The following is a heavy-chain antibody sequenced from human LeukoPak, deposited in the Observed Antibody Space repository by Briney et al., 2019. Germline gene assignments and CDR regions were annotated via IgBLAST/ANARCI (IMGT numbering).Heavy chain of an antibody. D-gene: IGHD1-26*01. CDR2: ISGSGDDI. Sequence: GGSLRLSCAASGFSFSNYYMSWIRQTPGKGLEWLSYISGSGDDIHHADSVKGRFTISRDNARNSLYLQMNSLRAEDTAMYYCVRDIRAVGTTLYFDYWGQGILVTVTS. CDR3: VRDIRAVGTTLYFDY. J-gene: IGHJ4*02. CDR1: GFSFSNYY. V-gene: IGHV3-11*01.